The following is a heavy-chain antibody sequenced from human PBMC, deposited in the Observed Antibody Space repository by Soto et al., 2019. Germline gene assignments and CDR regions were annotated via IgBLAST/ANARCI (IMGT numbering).Heavy chain of an antibody. D-gene: IGHD4-17*01. CDR1: GISFSRYW. Sequence: EVQVVESGGGLVQPGGSLRLSCAASGISFSRYWTHWVRQAPGKGLEWVSRMGPDGSSTSYADPVKGRFSISRDDAKNTLSLQVNSLRADDTAVFYSAVHGDYDDFNFWGQGTVVTVSS. CDR2: MGPDGSST. J-gene: IGHJ3*01. V-gene: IGHV3-74*01. CDR3: AVHGDYDDFNF.